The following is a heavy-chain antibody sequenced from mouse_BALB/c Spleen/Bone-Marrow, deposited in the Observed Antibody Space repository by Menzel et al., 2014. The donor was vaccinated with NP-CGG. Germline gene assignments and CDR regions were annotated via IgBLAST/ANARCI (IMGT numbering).Heavy chain of an antibody. J-gene: IGHJ1*01. D-gene: IGHD3-1*01. CDR3: ARDRGRYRYFDV. CDR2: ISNLAYSI. CDR1: GFTFSDYG. V-gene: IGHV5-15*02. Sequence: EVQGVESGGGLVQPGGSRKLSCAASGFTFSDYGMAWVRQAPGKGPEWVAFISNLAYSIYYADTVTGRFTISRENAKNTLYLEMSSLRSEDTAMYYCARDRGRYRYFDVWGAGTPVTVSS.